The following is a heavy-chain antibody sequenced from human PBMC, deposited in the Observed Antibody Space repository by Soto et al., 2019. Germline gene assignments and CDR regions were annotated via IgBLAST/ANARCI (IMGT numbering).Heavy chain of an antibody. CDR2: IYHSGST. CDR1: GGSISSNDW. CDR3: ARREGDCRGGSCPYYHD. V-gene: IGHV4-4*02. J-gene: IGHJ4*02. D-gene: IGHD2-15*01. Sequence: QVQLQESGPGLVKPSETLSLTCTVSGGSISSNDWWSWVRQTPGKGLEWIGEIYHSGSTNYNPSLKXRFTISXXKSQNHFSLSLNFVTAADTAVYYCARREGDCRGGSCPYYHDWGQGTLVTASS.